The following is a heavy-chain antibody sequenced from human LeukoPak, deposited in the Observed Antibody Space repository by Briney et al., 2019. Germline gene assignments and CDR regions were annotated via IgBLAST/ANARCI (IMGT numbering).Heavy chain of an antibody. D-gene: IGHD3-3*01. J-gene: IGHJ4*02. CDR1: GYTFTSYG. CDR2: ISAYNGNT. V-gene: IGHV1-18*01. Sequence: ASVKVSCKASGYTFTSYGISWVRQAPGQGLEWMGWISAYNGNTNYAQKLQGRVTMTTDTSTSTAYMELRSLRSDDTAVYYCARDQGSITIFGVVTSPDYWGQGTLVTVSS. CDR3: ARDQGSITIFGVVTSPDY.